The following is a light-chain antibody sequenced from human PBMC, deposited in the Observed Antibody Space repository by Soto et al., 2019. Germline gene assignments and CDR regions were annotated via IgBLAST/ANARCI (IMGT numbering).Light chain of an antibody. CDR3: QQYGSSPLS. CDR2: GAS. Sequence: EIVLTQSPGTLSLSPGERATLSCRASHSVTSYLAWYQQTPGQAPRLLIYGASSRATGIPDRFSGSGSGTDFNLTISRLEPADFAVYYCQQYGSSPLSFGGGTKVEIK. J-gene: IGKJ4*01. V-gene: IGKV3-20*01. CDR1: HSVTSY.